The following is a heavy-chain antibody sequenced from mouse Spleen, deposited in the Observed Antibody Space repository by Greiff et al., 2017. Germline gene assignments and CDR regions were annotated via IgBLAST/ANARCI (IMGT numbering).Heavy chain of an antibody. D-gene: IGHD1-1*01. Sequence: EVHLVESGEGLVKPGGSLKLSCAASGFTFSSYAMSWVRQTPEKRLEWVAYISSGGDYIYYADTVKGRFTISRDNARNTLYLQMSSLKSEDTAMYYCTRDPPGSSLMDYWGQGTSVTVSS. J-gene: IGHJ4*01. V-gene: IGHV5-9-1*02. CDR1: GFTFSSYA. CDR2: ISSGGDYI. CDR3: TRDPPGSSLMDY.